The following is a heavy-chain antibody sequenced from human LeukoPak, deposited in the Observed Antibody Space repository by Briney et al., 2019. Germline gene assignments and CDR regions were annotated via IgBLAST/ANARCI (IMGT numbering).Heavy chain of an antibody. J-gene: IGHJ3*02. D-gene: IGHD3-22*01. CDR3: AKNFPQPMTMKAVVLGVANGLDI. V-gene: IGHV1-2*02. Sequence: ASVKVSCKASGYTFTGYYIHWVRQAPGQGLEWMGWINPNTGGTNSAQKFQGRVTMTRDTSITTAYMELSRLSSDDTAVYYCAKNFPQPMTMKAVVLGVANGLDIWGQGTMVTVSS. CDR1: GYTFTGYY. CDR2: INPNTGGT.